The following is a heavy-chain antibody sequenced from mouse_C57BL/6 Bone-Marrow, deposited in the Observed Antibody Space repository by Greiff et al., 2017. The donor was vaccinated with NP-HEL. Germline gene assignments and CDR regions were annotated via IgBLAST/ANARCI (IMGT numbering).Heavy chain of an antibody. J-gene: IGHJ3*01. V-gene: IGHV1-19*01. CDR2: INPYNGGT. CDR1: GYTFTDYY. D-gene: IGHD1-1*01. Sequence: VQLQQSGPVLVKPGASVKMSCKASGYTFTDYYMNWVKQSHGKSLEWIGVINPYNGGTSYNQKFKGKATLTVDKSSSTAYMELNSLTSEDSAVYYCARLLRSPAWFAYWGQGTLVTVSA. CDR3: ARLLRSPAWFAY.